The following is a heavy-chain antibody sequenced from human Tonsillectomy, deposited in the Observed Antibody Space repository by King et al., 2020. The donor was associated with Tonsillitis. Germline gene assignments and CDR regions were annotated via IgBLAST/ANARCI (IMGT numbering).Heavy chain of an antibody. D-gene: IGHD3-22*01. Sequence: QLQESGSGLVKPSQTLSLTCAVSGGSISSGGYSWSWIRQPPGKGLEWIGYIYHSGSTYYNPYLKSLVTISVDRSKNQFSLKLSSVTAADTAVYYCARGDYDSSGYFLNGMDVWGQGTTVTVSS. CDR2: IYHSGST. V-gene: IGHV4-30-2*01. J-gene: IGHJ6*02. CDR3: ARGDYDSSGYFLNGMDV. CDR1: GGSISSGGYS.